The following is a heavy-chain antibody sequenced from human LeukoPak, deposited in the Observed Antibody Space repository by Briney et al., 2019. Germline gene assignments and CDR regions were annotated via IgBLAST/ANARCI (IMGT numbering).Heavy chain of an antibody. CDR3: ARDWRGNSGYDIGL. CDR2: ISYDGSNK. V-gene: IGHV3-30-3*01. J-gene: IGHJ4*02. CDR1: GFTFSSYA. Sequence: GRSLRPSCAASGFTFSSYAMHWVRQAPGKGLEWVAVISYDGSNKYYADSVKGRFTISRDNSKNTLYLQMNSLRAEDTAVYYCARDWRGNSGYDIGLWGQGTLVTVSS. D-gene: IGHD5-12*01.